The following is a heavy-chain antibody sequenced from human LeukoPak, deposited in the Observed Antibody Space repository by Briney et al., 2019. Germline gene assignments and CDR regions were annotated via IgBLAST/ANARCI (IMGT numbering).Heavy chain of an antibody. CDR2: IYTSGST. V-gene: IGHV4-4*09. CDR3: ASDGGFGELFLYFDY. CDR1: GGSISSYY. D-gene: IGHD3-10*01. J-gene: IGHJ4*02. Sequence: PSETLSLTCTVSGGSISSYYWSWIRQPPGKGLEWIGYIYTSGSTNYYPSLKSRVTMSVDTSKNQFSLKLSSVTAADTAVYYCASDGGFGELFLYFDYWGQGTLVTVSS.